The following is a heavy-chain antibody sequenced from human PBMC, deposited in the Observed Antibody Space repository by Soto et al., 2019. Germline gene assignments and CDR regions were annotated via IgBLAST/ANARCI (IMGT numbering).Heavy chain of an antibody. CDR2: ISSSSSYI. V-gene: IGHV3-21*01. CDR3: ARMASVEMATINDY. J-gene: IGHJ4*02. CDR1: VFTFSSYS. D-gene: IGHD5-12*01. Sequence: GGSLRLSFSASVFTFSSYSMNWVLHAPGKGLEWVSSISSSSSYIYYADSLKGRFTISRDNAKNSLYLQMNSLRAEETAVYYCARMASVEMATINDYWGKGTLVTVSS.